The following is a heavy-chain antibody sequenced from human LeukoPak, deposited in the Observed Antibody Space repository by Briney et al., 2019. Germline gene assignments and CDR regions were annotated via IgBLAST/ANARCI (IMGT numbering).Heavy chain of an antibody. J-gene: IGHJ4*02. Sequence: GGSLRLSCAASGFTFSDYNMSWIRQAPGKGLEWVSYISRSGTNIYYADSVKGRFTISRDNAKNSLYLQMNSLRAEDTAVYYCASPGPEFDYWGQGTLVTVSS. CDR3: ASPGPEFDY. V-gene: IGHV3-11*04. CDR1: GFTFSDYN. CDR2: ISRSGTNI.